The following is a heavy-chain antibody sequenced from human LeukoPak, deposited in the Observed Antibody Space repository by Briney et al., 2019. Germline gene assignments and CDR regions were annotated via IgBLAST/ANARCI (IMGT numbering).Heavy chain of an antibody. Sequence: GASVKVSCKASGGTFSSYAISWVRQAPGQGLEWMGGIIPIFGTANYAQKFQGRVTITADESTSTAYMELSSLRSEDTAVYYCAANRGDSSGLDYWGQGTLVTVSS. V-gene: IGHV1-69*13. D-gene: IGHD3-22*01. CDR3: AANRGDSSGLDY. CDR1: GGTFSSYA. J-gene: IGHJ4*02. CDR2: IIPIFGTA.